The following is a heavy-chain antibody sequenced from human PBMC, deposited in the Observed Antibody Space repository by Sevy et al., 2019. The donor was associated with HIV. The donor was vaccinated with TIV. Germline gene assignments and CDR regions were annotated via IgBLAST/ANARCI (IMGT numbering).Heavy chain of an antibody. CDR3: AREGTRTGRVFDY. V-gene: IGHV6-1*01. D-gene: IGHD4-17*01. Sequence: SQTLSLTCGISGDSVSSNSAAWNWIRQSPSRGLEWLGRTYYRAKWYIVYAESMKSRITINPDTSRNHFSLQLNSVSFEDTAVYYCAREGTRTGRVFDYWGRGTLVTVSS. CDR1: GDSVSSNSAA. J-gene: IGHJ4*02. CDR2: TYYRAKWYI.